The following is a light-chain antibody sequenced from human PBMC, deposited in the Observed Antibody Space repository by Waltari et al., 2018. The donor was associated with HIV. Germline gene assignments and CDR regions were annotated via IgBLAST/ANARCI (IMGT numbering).Light chain of an antibody. CDR3: SSYTSSSTLAV. Sequence: QSALTQPASVSGSPGQSITLSCTGTSSDVGGYNYVAWYQQHPGKAPKLMIYEVSNRPSGVSNRFSGSKSGNTASLTISGLQAEDEADYYCSSYTSSSTLAVFGGGTKLTVL. CDR1: SSDVGGYNY. J-gene: IGLJ2*01. V-gene: IGLV2-14*01. CDR2: EVS.